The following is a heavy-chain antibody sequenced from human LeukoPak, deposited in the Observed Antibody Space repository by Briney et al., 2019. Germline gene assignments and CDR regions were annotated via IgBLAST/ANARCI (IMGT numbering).Heavy chain of an antibody. D-gene: IGHD2-15*01. CDR1: GYTFTSYY. CDR3: ARDRCSGGSCQYYFDY. CDR2: INPSGCST. Sequence: ASVKVSCKASGYTFTSYYMHWVRQAPGQGLEWMGIINPSGCSTSYAQKFQGRGTMTRDTSTSTVYMELSSLRSEDTAVYYCARDRCSGGSCQYYFDYWGQGTLVTVSS. J-gene: IGHJ4*02. V-gene: IGHV1-46*01.